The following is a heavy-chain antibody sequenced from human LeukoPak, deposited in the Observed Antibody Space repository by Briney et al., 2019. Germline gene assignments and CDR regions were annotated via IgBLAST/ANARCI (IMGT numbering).Heavy chain of an antibody. Sequence: GRSLRLSCAASGFTFSSYAMHWVRQAPGKGLEWVAVISYDGSNKYYADSVKGRFTISRDNSRNTLYLQMNSLRAEDTPVYYCARDPRYYYDSSGYDFYFDYWGQGTLVTVSS. J-gene: IGHJ4*02. D-gene: IGHD3-22*01. CDR1: GFTFSSYA. V-gene: IGHV3-30-3*01. CDR2: ISYDGSNK. CDR3: ARDPRYYYDSSGYDFYFDY.